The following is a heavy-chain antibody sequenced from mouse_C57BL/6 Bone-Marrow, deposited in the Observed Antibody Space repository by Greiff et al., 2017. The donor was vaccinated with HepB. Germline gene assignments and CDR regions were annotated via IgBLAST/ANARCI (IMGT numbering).Heavy chain of an antibody. Sequence: QVQLKESGAELVKPGASVKISCKASGYAFSSYWMNWVKQRPGKGLEWIGQIYPGDGDTNYNGKFKGKATLTADKSSSTAYMQLSRLTSEDSAVYFCARSEYYGSRYFDVWGTGTTVTVSS. CDR1: GYAFSSYW. V-gene: IGHV1-80*01. CDR3: ARSEYYGSRYFDV. D-gene: IGHD1-1*01. CDR2: IYPGDGDT. J-gene: IGHJ1*03.